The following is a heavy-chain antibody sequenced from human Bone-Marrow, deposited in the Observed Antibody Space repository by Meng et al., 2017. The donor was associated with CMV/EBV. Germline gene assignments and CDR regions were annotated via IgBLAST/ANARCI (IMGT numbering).Heavy chain of an antibody. Sequence: GESLKISCAASGFTFSSYWMHWVRQAPGKGLVWVSRINSDGSSTSYADSVKGRFTISRDNAKNTLYLQMNSLRAEDTAIYYCLRGRDGFDIWGQGTMVTVSS. CDR3: LRGRDGFDI. V-gene: IGHV3-74*01. CDR2: INSDGSST. CDR1: GFTFSSYW. J-gene: IGHJ3*02.